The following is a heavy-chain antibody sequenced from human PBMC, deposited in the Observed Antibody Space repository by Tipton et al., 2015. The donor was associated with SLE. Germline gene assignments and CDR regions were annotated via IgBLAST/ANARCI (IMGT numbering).Heavy chain of an antibody. CDR3: ARCPSYSSSWLDY. CDR2: INHSGST. CDR1: GGSFSGYY. J-gene: IGHJ4*02. Sequence: TLSLTCAVYGGSFSGYYWSWIRQPPGKGLEWIGEINHSGSTNYNPSLKSRVTISLDTSKNQFSLKLSSVTAADTAVYYCARCPSYSSSWLDYWGQGTLVTVSS. V-gene: IGHV4-34*01. D-gene: IGHD6-13*01.